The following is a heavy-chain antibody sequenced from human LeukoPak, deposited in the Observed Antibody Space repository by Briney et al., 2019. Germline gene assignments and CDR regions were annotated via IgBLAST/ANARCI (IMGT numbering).Heavy chain of an antibody. D-gene: IGHD4-17*01. V-gene: IGHV6-1*01. Sequence: SQTLSLTFAISGYSVSSNSAAWNWIRQSPSRGLEWLGSTYYRSKWYNDYEVSVKSRITINPDTSKNQFSLKLSSVTAADTAVYYCARVGRGHGDHKYYYYYYYMDVWGKGTTVTVSS. J-gene: IGHJ6*03. CDR1: GYSVSSNSAA. CDR3: ARVGRGHGDHKYYYYYYYMDV. CDR2: TYYRSKWYN.